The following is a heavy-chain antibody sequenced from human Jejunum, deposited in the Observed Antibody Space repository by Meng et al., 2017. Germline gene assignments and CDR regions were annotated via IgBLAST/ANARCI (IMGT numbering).Heavy chain of an antibody. D-gene: IGHD3-16*01. CDR3: ARANWGVPNPVHFDY. V-gene: IGHV3-7*01. CDR2: IKQDGSEK. Sequence: GESLKISCAASGFAFSTSWMSWVRQAPGKGLEWVANIKQDGSEKYYVDSVKGRFTISRDNAKNSLYLQINSLRAEDTAVYYCARANWGVPNPVHFDYWGQGTLVTFSS. J-gene: IGHJ4*02. CDR1: GFAFSTSW.